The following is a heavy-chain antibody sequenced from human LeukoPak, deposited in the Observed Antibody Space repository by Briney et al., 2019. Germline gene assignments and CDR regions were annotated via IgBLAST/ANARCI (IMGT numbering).Heavy chain of an antibody. D-gene: IGHD3-22*01. CDR2: ISYDGSKK. V-gene: IGHV3-30*03. CDR1: GFTFSNYG. Sequence: GSLRLSCAASGFTFSNYGMHWVRQAPGKGLEWAAFISYDGSKKYYADSVKGRFTISRDNSKNTLYLQMNSLRTEDTAVYCCARVISGYYCDHWGQGTLVTVSS. J-gene: IGHJ4*02. CDR3: ARVISGYYCDH.